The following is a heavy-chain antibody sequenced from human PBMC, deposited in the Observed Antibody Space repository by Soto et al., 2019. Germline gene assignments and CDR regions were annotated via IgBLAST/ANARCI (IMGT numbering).Heavy chain of an antibody. V-gene: IGHV3-48*01. CDR1: GCTFSSYS. J-gene: IGHJ6*02. D-gene: IGHD1-20*01. CDR2: ITSSSSTI. CDR3: ARVGWDHNWNYGMDV. Sequence: PGGSLRLSCAASGCTFSSYSMNWIRQAPGKGLEWVSYITSSSSTIYYADSVKGRFTISRDNAKNSLYLQMNSLRSDDTAVYYCARVGWDHNWNYGMDVWGQGTTVTVSS.